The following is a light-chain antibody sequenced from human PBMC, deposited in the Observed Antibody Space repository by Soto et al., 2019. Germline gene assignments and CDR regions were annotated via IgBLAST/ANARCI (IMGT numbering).Light chain of an antibody. J-gene: IGLJ1*01. V-gene: IGLV1-44*01. CDR3: AAWDDSLTGYV. Sequence: QSVLTQPPSASGTPGQRVTISCSGSSSNIGSNAVNWYQQLPGTAPKLLIYSNNQRPSGVPDRFSGSKSGTSASLAISGLQSEDEADYHCAAWDDSLTGYVFGTGTKLTV. CDR1: SSNIGSNA. CDR2: SNN.